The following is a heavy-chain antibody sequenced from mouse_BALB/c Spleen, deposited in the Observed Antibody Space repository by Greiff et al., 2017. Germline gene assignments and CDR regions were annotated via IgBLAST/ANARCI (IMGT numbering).Heavy chain of an antibody. CDR1: GFTFSSYA. CDR3: ARGAYYGNHWYFDV. J-gene: IGHJ1*01. V-gene: IGHV5-6-5*01. Sequence: EVKLMESGGGLVKPGGSLKLSCAASGFTFSSYAMSWVRQTPEKRLEWVASISSGGSTYYPDSVKGRFTISRDNARNILYLQMSSLRSEDTAMYYCARGAYYGNHWYFDVWGAGTTVTVSS. D-gene: IGHD2-10*01. CDR2: ISSGGST.